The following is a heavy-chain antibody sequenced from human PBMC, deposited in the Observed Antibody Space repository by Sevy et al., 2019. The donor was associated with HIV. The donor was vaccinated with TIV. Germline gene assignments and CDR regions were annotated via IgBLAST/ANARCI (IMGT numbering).Heavy chain of an antibody. Sequence: GGSLRLSCAASGFTCSSYTMNWVRQAPGKGLEWVSSISSSSSYIYYADSVKGRFTISRDNAKNSLYLQMNSLGAEDTAVYYCARVRRSSENDYWGQGTLVTVSS. D-gene: IGHD6-25*01. CDR3: ARVRRSSENDY. J-gene: IGHJ4*02. CDR1: GFTCSSYT. V-gene: IGHV3-21*01. CDR2: ISSSSSYI.